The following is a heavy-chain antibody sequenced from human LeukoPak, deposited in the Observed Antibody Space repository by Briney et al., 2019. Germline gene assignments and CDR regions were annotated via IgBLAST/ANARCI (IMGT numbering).Heavy chain of an antibody. V-gene: IGHV3-23*01. Sequence: ETLSLTCTVSGGSISGSSYFWGWVRQAPGKGLEWVSGLSDAGVRIFYSDSVKGRFTISRDNSKNTLYLQMDSLRAEDTAVYYCANTHCDSSPIVWNFWGQGTLVTVSS. CDR1: GGSISGSSYF. CDR2: LSDAGVRI. J-gene: IGHJ4*02. CDR3: ANTHCDSSPIVWNF. D-gene: IGHD6-6*01.